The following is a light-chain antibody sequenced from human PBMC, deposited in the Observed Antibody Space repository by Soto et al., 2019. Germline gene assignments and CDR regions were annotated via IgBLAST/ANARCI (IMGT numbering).Light chain of an antibody. CDR3: QQYDSTPLT. CDR1: QSVSSSY. V-gene: IGKV3-20*01. CDR2: GAS. J-gene: IGKJ4*01. Sequence: IVLTQSPGTLSLSPGERATLSCRASQSVSSSYLAWYQHKPDQAPRLLIYGASSRATGIPDRFSGSGSGTDFTLTISRLEPEDFAVYYCQQYDSTPLTFGGGTKVEIK.